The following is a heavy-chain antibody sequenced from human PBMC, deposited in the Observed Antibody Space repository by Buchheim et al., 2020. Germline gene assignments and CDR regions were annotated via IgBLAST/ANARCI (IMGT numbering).Heavy chain of an antibody. J-gene: IGHJ5*02. CDR1: GGSFSGYY. CDR2: INHSGTT. CDR3: AQRLRFLHWFDP. V-gene: IGHV4-34*01. Sequence: QVQLQQWGAGLLKPSETLSLTCAVYGGSFSGYYWSWIRQPPGKGLEWIGEINHSGTTNYNPSLKSRVTISVDTSKKQFSLKLSSVTAADTAVYYCAQRLRFLHWFDPWGQGTL. D-gene: IGHD3-16*01.